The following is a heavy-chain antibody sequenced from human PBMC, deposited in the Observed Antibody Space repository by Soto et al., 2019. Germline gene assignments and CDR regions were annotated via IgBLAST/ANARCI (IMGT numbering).Heavy chain of an antibody. J-gene: IGHJ6*02. CDR2: IYPGDSDT. V-gene: IGHV5-51*01. D-gene: IGHD3-22*01. CDR3: ARHGLRVDYDNSDYYYYGMDV. Sequence: PGESLKISCKGSGYSFTIYWIGWVRQMPGKGLEWMGIIYPGDSDTRYSPSFQGQVTISADKSINTAYLQWSSLKASDTAMYYCARHGLRVDYDNSDYYYYGMDVWGQGTTVTVSS. CDR1: GYSFTIYW.